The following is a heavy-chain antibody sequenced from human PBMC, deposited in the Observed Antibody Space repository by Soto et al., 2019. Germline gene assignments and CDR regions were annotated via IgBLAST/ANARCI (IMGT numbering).Heavy chain of an antibody. CDR2: ISAYNGNT. D-gene: IGHD3-3*01. V-gene: IGHV1-18*01. J-gene: IGHJ4*02. Sequence: QVQLVQSGAEVKKPGASVNVSCKASGYTFTSYGISWVRQAPGQGLEWMGWISAYNGNTNYAQKLQGRVTMTTDTSTSTAYMELRSLRSDDTAVYYCARLRMTYYDFWSGYYGSYYFDYWGQGTLVTVSS. CDR3: ARLRMTYYDFWSGYYGSYYFDY. CDR1: GYTFTSYG.